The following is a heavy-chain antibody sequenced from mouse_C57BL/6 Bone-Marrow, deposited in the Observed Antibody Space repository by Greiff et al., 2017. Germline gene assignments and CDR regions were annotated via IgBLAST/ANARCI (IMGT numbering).Heavy chain of an antibody. V-gene: IGHV1-7*01. CDR3: ARRGPGITTVVAPLDFDV. CDR2: INPSSGYT. Sequence: QVQLQQSGAELAKPGASVKLSCKASGYTFTSYWMHWVKQRPGQGLEWIGYINPSSGYTKYNQKFKDKATLTADKSSSTAYMQLSSLTYEDSAVYYCARRGPGITTVVAPLDFDVWGTGTTVTVSS. D-gene: IGHD1-1*01. J-gene: IGHJ1*03. CDR1: GYTFTSYW.